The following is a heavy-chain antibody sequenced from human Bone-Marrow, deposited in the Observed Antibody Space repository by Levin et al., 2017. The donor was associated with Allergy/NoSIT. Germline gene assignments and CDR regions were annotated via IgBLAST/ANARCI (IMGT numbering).Heavy chain of an antibody. CDR2: ISDSGDKT. CDR3: SKKWNRYANFHY. V-gene: IGHV3-23*01. Sequence: GESLKISCGASGFIFSSYGMTWVRQAPGKGLEWVSSISDSGDKTFYADSVNGRFTISRDNSKNTLYLQMNNLRTDDTAIYYCSKKWNRYANFHYWGQGTLVSVSS. J-gene: IGHJ4*02. D-gene: IGHD1/OR15-1a*01. CDR1: GFIFSSYG.